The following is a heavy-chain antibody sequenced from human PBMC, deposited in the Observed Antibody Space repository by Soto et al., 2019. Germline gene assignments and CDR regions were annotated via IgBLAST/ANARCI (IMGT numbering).Heavy chain of an antibody. J-gene: IGHJ6*03. CDR1: GFTFDDYA. Sequence: EVQLVESGGGLVQPGRSLRLSCAASGFTFDDYAMHWVRQAPGKGLEWVSGISWNSGSIGYADSVKGRFTISRDNAKNSLYLQMNSLRAEDTALYYCAKEFAGVTTHYYYYMDVWGKGTTVTVSS. CDR2: ISWNSGSI. D-gene: IGHD4-17*01. V-gene: IGHV3-9*01. CDR3: AKEFAGVTTHYYYYMDV.